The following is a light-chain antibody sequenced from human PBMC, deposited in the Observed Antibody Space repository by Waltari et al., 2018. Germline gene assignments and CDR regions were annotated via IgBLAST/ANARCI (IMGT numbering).Light chain of an antibody. CDR3: QQYYSSPLT. J-gene: IGKJ4*01. Sequence: DIVMTQSPDSLAVSLGERATINCKSSQSVLYSSNNKNKLAWYQQKPGQPPKLVIYWASNRESGVPDRFSGSGSGTDFTLTISSLQAEDVAVYYCQQYYSSPLTFGGGTKVEIK. V-gene: IGKV4-1*01. CDR2: WAS. CDR1: QSVLYSSNNKNK.